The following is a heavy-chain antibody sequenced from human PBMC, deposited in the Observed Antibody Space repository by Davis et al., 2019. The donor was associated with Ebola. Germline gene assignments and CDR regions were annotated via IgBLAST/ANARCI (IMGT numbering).Heavy chain of an antibody. D-gene: IGHD3-22*01. J-gene: IGHJ4*02. CDR2: IYTGDSDT. V-gene: IGHV5-51*01. Sequence: GESLKISCKDSGNSFNTHWIGWVRQMPGKGLEWMGIIYTGDSDTRYSPSFRGQVTISADISISTAYLQWSSLRASDTAMYYCARHYYDSSGSHFDHWGQGTLVTVSS. CDR1: GNSFNTHW. CDR3: ARHYYDSSGSHFDH.